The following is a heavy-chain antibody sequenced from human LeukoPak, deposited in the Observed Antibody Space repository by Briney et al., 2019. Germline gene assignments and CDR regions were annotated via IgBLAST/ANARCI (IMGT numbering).Heavy chain of an antibody. CDR3: ARPPHDFWSGYSYYYYGMDV. Sequence: ASVKVSCKASGYTFTSYDINWVRQATGQGLEWMGWMNPNSGNTGYAQKFQGRVTMTRNTSISTAYMELSSLRSEDTAVYYCARPPHDFWSGYSYYYYGMDVWGQGTTVTVSS. CDR1: GYTFTSYD. J-gene: IGHJ6*02. D-gene: IGHD3-3*01. CDR2: MNPNSGNT. V-gene: IGHV1-8*01.